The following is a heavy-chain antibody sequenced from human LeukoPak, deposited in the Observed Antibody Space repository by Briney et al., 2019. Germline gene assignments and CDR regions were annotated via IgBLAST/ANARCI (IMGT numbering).Heavy chain of an antibody. CDR1: GYTFTTYY. V-gene: IGHV1-46*01. Sequence: ASVKVSCKASGYTFTTYYIHWVRQAPGQGLEWMGIIDPNGGSTSYAQKFQGRVTMTRDTSTSTVYMELSSLRSEDTAVYYCARGSSNYHYMDVWGKGTTVTVSS. J-gene: IGHJ6*03. CDR2: IDPNGGST. CDR3: ARGSSNYHYMDV. D-gene: IGHD6-19*01.